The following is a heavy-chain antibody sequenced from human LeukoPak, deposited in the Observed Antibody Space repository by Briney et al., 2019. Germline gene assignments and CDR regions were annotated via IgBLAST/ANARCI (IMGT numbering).Heavy chain of an antibody. Sequence: GASVKVSCKASGYTLTDYYIHWVRQAPGQGLEWVGWINPNSGGTDYAQKFQGRVTMTRDTAISTAYMELSRLRSDDTAVYFCARPMVRGVIFDGMDVWGQGTTVTVSS. V-gene: IGHV1-2*02. CDR1: GYTLTDYY. CDR2: INPNSGGT. J-gene: IGHJ6*02. D-gene: IGHD3-10*01. CDR3: ARPMVRGVIFDGMDV.